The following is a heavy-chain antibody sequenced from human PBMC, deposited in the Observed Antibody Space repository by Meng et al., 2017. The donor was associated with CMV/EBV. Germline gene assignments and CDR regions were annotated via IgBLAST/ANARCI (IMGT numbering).Heavy chain of an antibody. Sequence: QVQLVEAGGGVVQPGGSLRLSCAASGFTFSSYGMHWVRQAPGKGLEWVAFIRYDGSNKYYADSVKGRFTISRDNSKNTLYLQVNSLRAEDTAVYYCAKEDGSGSYSIDYWGQGTLVTVSS. CDR1: GFTFSSYG. CDR3: AKEDGSGSYSIDY. J-gene: IGHJ4*02. V-gene: IGHV3-30*02. D-gene: IGHD3-10*01. CDR2: IRYDGSNK.